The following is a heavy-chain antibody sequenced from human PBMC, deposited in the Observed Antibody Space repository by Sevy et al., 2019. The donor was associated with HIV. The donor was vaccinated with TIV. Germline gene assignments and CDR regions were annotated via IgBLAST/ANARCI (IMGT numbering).Heavy chain of an antibody. CDR2: LNQDGSEK. CDR3: ALDAWRSLVN. J-gene: IGHJ3*01. D-gene: IGHD6-6*01. V-gene: IGHV3-7*01. CDR1: GFTFSAYW. Sequence: GGSLRLSCAASGFTFSAYWMAWVRQAPGKGLEWVANLNQDGSEKYPVDSVKGRFTISRDNAKNSVYLQMNSVRVEDTGIYYCALDAWRSLVNWGRGTMVTVSS.